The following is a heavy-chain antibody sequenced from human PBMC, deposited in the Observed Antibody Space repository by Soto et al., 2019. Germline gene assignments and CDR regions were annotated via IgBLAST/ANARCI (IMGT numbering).Heavy chain of an antibody. D-gene: IGHD3-3*01. V-gene: IGHV4-59*08. CDR1: GGSISSYY. J-gene: IGHJ4*02. Sequence: SETLCLTWTVSGGSISSYYWSWIRQPPEKGLEWIGYIYYSGSTNYNPSLKSRVTISVDTSKNQFSLKLSSVTAADTAVYYRARHGNGFWSGSLGFNYWGQGTLVTVSS. CDR3: ARHGNGFWSGSLGFNY. CDR2: IYYSGST.